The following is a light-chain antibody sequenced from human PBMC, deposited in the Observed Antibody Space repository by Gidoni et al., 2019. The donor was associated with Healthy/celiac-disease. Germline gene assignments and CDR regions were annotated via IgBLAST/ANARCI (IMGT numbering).Light chain of an antibody. CDR2: DAS. CDR1: QIISSY. Sequence: IAMTQYPATLSLTPGERATLSCSASQIISSYLAWYQQKPGQAPRLLIYDASNRATGIPARFSGSGSGTDFTLTISSLEPEDFAVYYCQQHSNWPRVTFGHGTKLDIK. V-gene: IGKV3-11*01. CDR3: QQHSNWPRVT. J-gene: IGKJ3*01.